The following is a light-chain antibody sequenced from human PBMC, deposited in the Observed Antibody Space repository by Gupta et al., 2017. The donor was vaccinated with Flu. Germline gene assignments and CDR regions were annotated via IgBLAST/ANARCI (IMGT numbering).Light chain of an antibody. Sequence: QSALTQPPSASGSPGQSVTISCTGTSSDVGGSNYVSWYQQHPGKAPKLLIYEVSKRPSGAPGRFSGSKAGNTASLTVSGPQEEEAADYYCSSSAGNNNYVFGTGTKVTVL. CDR2: EVS. J-gene: IGLJ1*01. CDR1: SSDVGGSNY. CDR3: SSSAGNNNYV. V-gene: IGLV2-8*01.